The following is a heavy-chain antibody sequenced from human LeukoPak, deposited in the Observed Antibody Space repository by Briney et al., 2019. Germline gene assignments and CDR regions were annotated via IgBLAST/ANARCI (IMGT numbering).Heavy chain of an antibody. V-gene: IGHV3-23*01. J-gene: IGHJ4*02. Sequence: GGSLRLSCAASGFTFRTYAMTWVRQAPGKGLEWVSAIGASGTSWYYGDSVRGRFTVSRDNSKNTLHLQMNSLRAEDTGLYYCATNLAGADRGNYWGQGTLVTVSS. CDR1: GFTFRTYA. CDR2: IGASGTSW. D-gene: IGHD6-13*01. CDR3: ATNLAGADRGNY.